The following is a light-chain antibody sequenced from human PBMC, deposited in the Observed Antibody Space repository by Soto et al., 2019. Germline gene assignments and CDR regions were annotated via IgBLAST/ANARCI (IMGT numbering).Light chain of an antibody. Sequence: DIMMTQSPDSLAVSLGERATINCKSSQSVLYSSNNNNYLAWYQQKSGQPPKLLIYWASTRESGVPDRFSGSGSGTDFTLTISSLQAEDVAVYYCQQYYSTPQTFGQGTKVEIK. V-gene: IGKV4-1*01. CDR3: QQYYSTPQT. CDR1: QSVLYSSNNNNY. J-gene: IGKJ1*01. CDR2: WAS.